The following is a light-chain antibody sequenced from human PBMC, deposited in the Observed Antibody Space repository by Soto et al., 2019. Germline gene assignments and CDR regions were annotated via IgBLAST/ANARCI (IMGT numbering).Light chain of an antibody. CDR1: SSNIGADYD. CDR2: GNS. Sequence: QSVLTQPPSVSGAPGQRVTISCNGSSSNIGADYDVHWYQQLPGTAPKLLIFGNSNRPSGVPDRFSGSKSGTSASLAITGLQAEDEADYYCQSYDTSLSASVFGGGTKLTVL. J-gene: IGLJ2*01. CDR3: QSYDTSLSASV. V-gene: IGLV1-40*01.